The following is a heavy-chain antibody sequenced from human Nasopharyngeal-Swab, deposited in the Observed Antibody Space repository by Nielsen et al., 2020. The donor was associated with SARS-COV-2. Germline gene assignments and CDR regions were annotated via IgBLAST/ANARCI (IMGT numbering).Heavy chain of an antibody. V-gene: IGHV3-21*01. CDR2: ISSSSSYI. CDR3: ARDPGRWVRGVYY. Sequence: GESLQISCAASGFTFSSYSMNWVRQAPGKGLEWVSSISSSSSYIYYADSVKGRFTISRDKAKNSLYLQMNSLRAEDTAVYYCARDPGRWVRGVYYWGQGTLVTVSS. J-gene: IGHJ4*02. CDR1: GFTFSSYS. D-gene: IGHD3-10*01.